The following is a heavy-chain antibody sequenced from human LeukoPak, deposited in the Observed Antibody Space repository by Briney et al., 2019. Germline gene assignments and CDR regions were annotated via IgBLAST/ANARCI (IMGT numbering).Heavy chain of an antibody. V-gene: IGHV4-39*01. CDR3: ARNSPVYWNFDL. CDR1: GDSVNNNHYY. Sequence: PSETLPLTCTVSGDSVNNNHYYWAWIRQPPGKGLEWIGSIYYSGTTYYNPSLGSRVTMSVDTSENQLSLKLTSVSAADTALYYCARNSPVYWNFDLWGRGTLVSVSS. CDR2: IYYSGTT. D-gene: IGHD2/OR15-2a*01. J-gene: IGHJ2*01.